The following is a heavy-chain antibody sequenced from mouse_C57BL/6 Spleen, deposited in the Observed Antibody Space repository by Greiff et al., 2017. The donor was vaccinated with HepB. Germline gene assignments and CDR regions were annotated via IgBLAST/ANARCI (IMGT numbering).Heavy chain of an antibody. D-gene: IGHD2-2*01. Sequence: QVQLQQPGAVLVRPGSSVKLSCKASGYTFTSYWMHWVKQRPIQGLEWIGNIDPSDSETHYNQKFKDKATLTVDKSSSTAYMQLSSLTSEDSAVYYCARSTMVTMDYWGQGTSVTVSS. V-gene: IGHV1-52*01. CDR3: ARSTMVTMDY. CDR2: IDPSDSET. CDR1: GYTFTSYW. J-gene: IGHJ4*01.